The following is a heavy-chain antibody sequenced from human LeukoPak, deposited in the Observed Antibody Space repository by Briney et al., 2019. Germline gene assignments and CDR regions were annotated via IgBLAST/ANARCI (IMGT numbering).Heavy chain of an antibody. J-gene: IGHJ4*02. V-gene: IGHV4-34*01. Sequence: KSSETLSLTCVVYDDSFTGYYWTWIRQPPGKGLEWIGDVNHFGGTNYNPSFQSRVSISVDTSKNQFSLKMTSVTAADTAVYFCARGSSYFHTSGYSDSWGQGTQVTVSS. CDR3: ARGSSYFHTSGYSDS. D-gene: IGHD3-22*01. CDR2: VNHFGGT. CDR1: DDSFTGYY.